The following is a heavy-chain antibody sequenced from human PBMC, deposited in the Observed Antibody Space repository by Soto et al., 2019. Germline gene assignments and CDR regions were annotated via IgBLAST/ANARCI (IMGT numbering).Heavy chain of an antibody. V-gene: IGHV3-7*01. D-gene: IGHD3-10*01. J-gene: IGHJ4*02. CDR2: INQDGSAK. Sequence: PGGSLRLSCAASGFTFSSYWMNWVRQAPGKGLEWVANINQDGSAKYYVDSVKGRFTISRDNAKNSVYLQMDSLRAEDTAVYYCMGSDFDYWGQGTLVTVSS. CDR1: GFTFSSYW. CDR3: MGSDFDY.